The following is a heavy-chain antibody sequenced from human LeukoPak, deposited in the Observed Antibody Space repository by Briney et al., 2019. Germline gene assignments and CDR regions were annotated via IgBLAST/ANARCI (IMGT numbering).Heavy chain of an antibody. CDR1: GLTFSSYW. CDR3: TISWFHDD. V-gene: IGHV3-7*01. Sequence: GGSLRLSCAASGLTFSSYWMNWVRQASGKGLEWVANIKQDGSEKHYVDSVKGRFTISRDNAKNSLYLQMNSLRAEDTAMYYCTISWFHDDWGQGTLVTVSS. J-gene: IGHJ4*02. D-gene: IGHD6-13*01. CDR2: IKQDGSEK.